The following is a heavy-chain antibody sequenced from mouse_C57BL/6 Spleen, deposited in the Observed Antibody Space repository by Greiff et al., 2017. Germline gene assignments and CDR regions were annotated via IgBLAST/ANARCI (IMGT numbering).Heavy chain of an antibody. CDR2: IHPNSGST. Sequence: QVQLQQPGAELVKPGASVKLSCKASGYTFTSYWMHWVKQRPGQGLEWIGMIHPNSGSTNYNEKFKSKATLTVDKSSSTAYMQLSSMTSEDAAVYYCASNWENYAMDYWGQGTSVTVSS. CDR3: ASNWENYAMDY. V-gene: IGHV1-64*01. J-gene: IGHJ4*01. D-gene: IGHD4-1*02. CDR1: GYTFTSYW.